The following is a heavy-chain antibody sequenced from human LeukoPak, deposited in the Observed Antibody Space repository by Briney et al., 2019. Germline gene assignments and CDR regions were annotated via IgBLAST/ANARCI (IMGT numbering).Heavy chain of an antibody. CDR3: ARVNYGDYGTDWYFDL. CDR1: GFTFSSYV. D-gene: IGHD4-17*01. J-gene: IGHJ2*01. Sequence: GGSLRLSCAASGFTFSSYVINWVRQAPGKGLEWVSSISSSSTYMYYADSVKGRFTISRDNAKKSLYLQMNSLRAEDTAMYYCARVNYGDYGTDWYFDLWGRGTLVTVSS. V-gene: IGHV3-21*01. CDR2: ISSSSTYM.